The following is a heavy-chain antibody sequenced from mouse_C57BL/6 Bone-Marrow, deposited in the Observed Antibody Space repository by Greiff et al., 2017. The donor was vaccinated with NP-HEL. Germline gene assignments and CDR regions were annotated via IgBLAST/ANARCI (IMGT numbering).Heavy chain of an antibody. V-gene: IGHV2-2*01. Sequence: QVQLKESGPGLVQPSQSLSITCTVSGFSLTSYGVHWVRQSPGKGLEWLGVIWSGGSTDYNAAFISRLSISKDNSKGQVFFKMNSLQADDTAIYYCARNYGSSLYYAMDYCGQGTSVTVSS. D-gene: IGHD1-1*01. CDR1: GFSLTSYG. J-gene: IGHJ4*01. CDR3: ARNYGSSLYYAMDY. CDR2: IWSGGST.